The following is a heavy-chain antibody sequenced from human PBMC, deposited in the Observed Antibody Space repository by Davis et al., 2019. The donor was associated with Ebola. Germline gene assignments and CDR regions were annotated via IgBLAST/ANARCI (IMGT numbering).Heavy chain of an antibody. J-gene: IGHJ6*02. D-gene: IGHD6-19*01. CDR1: GYTFTSYA. CDR3: ARVLAVAYYGMDV. CDR2: INPSGGST. Sequence: AASVKVSCKASGYTFTSYAMHWVQQAPGQGLEWMGIINPSGGSTSYAQKFQGRVTMTRDTSTSTVYMELSSLRSEDTAVYYCARVLAVAYYGMDVWGQGTTVTVSS. V-gene: IGHV1-46*01.